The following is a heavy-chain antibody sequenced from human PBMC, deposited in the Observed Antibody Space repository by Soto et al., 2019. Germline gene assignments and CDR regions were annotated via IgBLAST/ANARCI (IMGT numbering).Heavy chain of an antibody. CDR2: ISYDGSNK. V-gene: IGHV3-30-3*01. CDR3: ARDRAGDY. J-gene: IGHJ4*02. Sequence: QVQLVESGGGVVQPGRSLRLSCAASGFTFSNYAMHWVRQAPGKGLEWVAVISYDGSNKYYADSVKGRFTISRDNSKNTLYLQMNSLRAEDRAVYYCARDRAGDYWGQGTLVTVSS. D-gene: IGHD6-19*01. CDR1: GFTFSNYA.